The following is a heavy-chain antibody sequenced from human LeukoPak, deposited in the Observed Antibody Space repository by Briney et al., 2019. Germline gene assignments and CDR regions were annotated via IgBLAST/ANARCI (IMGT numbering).Heavy chain of an antibody. CDR2: ISGSSSPI. CDR1: GFTLTTQS. Sequence: GGSLRLSCIASGFTLTTQSMNWVRQAPGKGLEWVSYISGSSSPIYYADSVKGRFTISRDNAKSSLYLQMNSLRAEDTAVYYCVRGTYYFDTWGQGTLVTVSS. D-gene: IGHD2-21*01. J-gene: IGHJ4*02. V-gene: IGHV3-48*04. CDR3: VRGTYYFDT.